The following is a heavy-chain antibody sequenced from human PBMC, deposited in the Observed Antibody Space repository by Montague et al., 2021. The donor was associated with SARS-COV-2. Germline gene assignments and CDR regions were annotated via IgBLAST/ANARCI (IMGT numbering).Heavy chain of an antibody. J-gene: IGHJ6*03. CDR2: INHGGST. V-gene: IGHV4-34*01. D-gene: IGHD2-15*01. CDR1: GTSFSGYY. CDR3: ARLRDGVVPSPILGDGPYYSYYYMDV. Sequence: SETLSLTCAVHGTSFSGYYWNWIRQPPGQGMEWIGEINHGGSTKYSPTLKSRLTMTADTSKNQFSLKLTSVAAADTAVYYCARLRDGVVPSPILGDGPYYSYYYMDVWGRGTTVTVSS.